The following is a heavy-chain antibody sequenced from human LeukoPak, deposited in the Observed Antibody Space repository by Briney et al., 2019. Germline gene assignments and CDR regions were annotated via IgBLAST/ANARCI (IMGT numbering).Heavy chain of an antibody. V-gene: IGHV3-30-3*01. J-gene: IGHJ4*02. Sequence: GGSLRLSSVGSGFTFNSYAFHWVRQAPGKGLEWVAVISSEGTFKYYADSVKGRFTISRDKSKKTLSLQMNSLKTEDTAVYYCARAVVAASTPSDYWGQGTLVTVSS. CDR3: ARAVVAASTPSDY. CDR1: GFTFNSYA. CDR2: ISSEGTFK. D-gene: IGHD2-15*01.